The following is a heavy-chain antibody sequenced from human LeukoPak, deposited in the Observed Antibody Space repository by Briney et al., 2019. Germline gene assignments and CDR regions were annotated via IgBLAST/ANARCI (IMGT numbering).Heavy chain of an antibody. CDR3: AREAWRPYLDY. V-gene: IGHV3-23*01. Sequence: GGSLRLSCEASGFLFRAYAMRWVCQAPGKGLEWLSTITITDGGAYYIDSVKGRFTMSRDNSKNTLYLQMNSLRAEDTAVYYCAREAWRPYLDYWGQGTPVTVSS. D-gene: IGHD3-3*01. J-gene: IGHJ4*02. CDR2: ITITDGGA. CDR1: GFLFRAYA.